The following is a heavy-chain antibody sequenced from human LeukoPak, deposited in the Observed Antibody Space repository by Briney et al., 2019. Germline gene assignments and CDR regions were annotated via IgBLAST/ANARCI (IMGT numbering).Heavy chain of an antibody. D-gene: IGHD3-3*01. V-gene: IGHV4-61*05. J-gene: IGHJ5*02. CDR1: GGSISSSSYY. Sequence: SETLSLTCTVSGGSISSSSYYWGWIRQPPGKGLEWIGYIYYSGSTNYNPSLKSRVTISVDTSKNQFSLKLSSVTAADTAVYYCAGTPVYDFWSGYYMPPNWFDPWGQGTLVTVSS. CDR2: IYYSGST. CDR3: AGTPVYDFWSGYYMPPNWFDP.